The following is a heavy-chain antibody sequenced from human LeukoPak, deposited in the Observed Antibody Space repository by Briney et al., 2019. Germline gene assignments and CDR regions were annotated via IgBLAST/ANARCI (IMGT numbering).Heavy chain of an antibody. CDR1: GGSFCGYY. V-gene: IGHV4-34*01. CDR3: ARGQDYVWGSYRSNWFDP. J-gene: IGHJ5*02. CDR2: INHSGST. D-gene: IGHD3-16*02. Sequence: SETLSLTCAVYGGSFCGYYWSWIRQPPGKGVEWIGEINHSGSTNYNPSLKSRVTISVDTSKSQFSLKLSSVTAADTAVYYCARGQDYVWGSYRSNWFDPWGQGTLVTVSS.